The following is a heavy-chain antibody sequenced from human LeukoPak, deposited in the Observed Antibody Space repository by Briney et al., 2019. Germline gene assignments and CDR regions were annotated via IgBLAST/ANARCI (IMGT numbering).Heavy chain of an antibody. Sequence: SETLSLTCTLSGVSISSSSYHWGWIRQPPGKGLEWIASIYYSGSTYYSPSLKSRVTISVDTSKNPFSLKMSSVIAADTAVYYCASLLTYFDYWGQGTLVTVSS. CDR2: IYYSGST. CDR3: ASLLTYFDY. D-gene: IGHD3-9*01. CDR1: GVSISSSSYH. V-gene: IGHV4-39*01. J-gene: IGHJ4*02.